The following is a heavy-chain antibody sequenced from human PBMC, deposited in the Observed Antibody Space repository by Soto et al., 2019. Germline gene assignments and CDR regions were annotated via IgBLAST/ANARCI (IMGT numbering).Heavy chain of an antibody. J-gene: IGHJ4*02. V-gene: IGHV3-23*01. Sequence: EVQLLESGGGLVQPGGSLRLSCAASGFTFSSYAMSWVRQAPGKGLEWVSAIRGSGGSTYYADSVKGRFTISRDNSKNTLYLQMNSLSAEDTAVYYCAKDSAYDYVWGNPSVDYWGQGTLVTVSS. CDR3: AKDSAYDYVWGNPSVDY. CDR2: IRGSGGST. D-gene: IGHD3-16*01. CDR1: GFTFSSYA.